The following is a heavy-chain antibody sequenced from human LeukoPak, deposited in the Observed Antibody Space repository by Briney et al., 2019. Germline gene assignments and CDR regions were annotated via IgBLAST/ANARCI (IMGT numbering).Heavy chain of an antibody. CDR2: IIPIFGTA. Sequence: ASVKVSCKASGGTFSSYAISWVRQAPGQGLEWMGGIIPIFGTANYAQKFQGRVTITTDESTSTAYMELSSLRSEDTAVYYCARERRVRGSYVGYFDYWGQGTLVTVSS. V-gene: IGHV1-69*05. CDR3: ARERRVRGSYVGYFDY. J-gene: IGHJ4*02. CDR1: GGTFSSYA. D-gene: IGHD1-26*01.